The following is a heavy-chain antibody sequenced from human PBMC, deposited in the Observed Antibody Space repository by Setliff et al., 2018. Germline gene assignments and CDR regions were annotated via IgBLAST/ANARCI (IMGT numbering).Heavy chain of an antibody. Sequence: ETLSLSCAASGFTFTNYWINWVRQAPGKGLEWVANIKQDGSEKYYVDSVKGRFTISRDNAKNSLYLQMNSLRAEDTAVYYCASTQRGTSSECWGQGTLVTVSS. CDR3: ASTQRGTSSEC. V-gene: IGHV3-7*03. CDR2: IKQDGSEK. CDR1: GFTFTNYW. J-gene: IGHJ4*02. D-gene: IGHD6-6*01.